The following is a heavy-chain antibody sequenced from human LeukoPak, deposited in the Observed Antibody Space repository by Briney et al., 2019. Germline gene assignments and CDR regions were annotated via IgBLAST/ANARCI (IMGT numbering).Heavy chain of an antibody. J-gene: IGHJ6*03. CDR2: ISAYNGNT. D-gene: IGHD3-22*01. V-gene: IGHV1-18*01. CDR3: ARVGDYYDSSGFRVSGVYYYYMDV. CDR1: GYTFTSYG. Sequence: ASVKVSCKASGYTFTSYGISWVRQAPGQGLERMGWISAYNGNTNYAQKLQGRVTMTTDASTSTAYMELRSLRSDDTAVYYCARVGDYYDSSGFRVSGVYYYYMDVWGKGTTVTVSS.